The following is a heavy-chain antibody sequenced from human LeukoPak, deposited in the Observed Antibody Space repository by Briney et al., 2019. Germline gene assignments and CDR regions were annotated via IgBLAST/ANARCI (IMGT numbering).Heavy chain of an antibody. V-gene: IGHV3-7*01. D-gene: IGHD4/OR15-4a*01. CDR2: INQDGSGK. CDR3: ARAREAPANVFPDH. J-gene: IGHJ4*02. Sequence: GGSLRLSCAASGFTFSRYWMTWVRQSPGKGLEWVANINQDGSGKYYGDSVTGRFTISRDNAENSLFLQMNSLRADDTGVYYCARAREAPANVFPDHWGQGVVVTVSS. CDR1: GFTFSRYW.